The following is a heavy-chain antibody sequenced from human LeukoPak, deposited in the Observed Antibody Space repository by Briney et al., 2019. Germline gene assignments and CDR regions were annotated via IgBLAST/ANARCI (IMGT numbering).Heavy chain of an antibody. Sequence: GGSLRLSCVGSGFTFRSHWVNWVRQSPGKGLEWVANIKPDGIDKYYVDSARGRFTVSRDNAKNSALLQMTSLRAEDTAIYYCATISAQTFDIWGQGTLVSVSS. CDR3: ATISAQTFDI. CDR1: GFTFRSHW. CDR2: IKPDGIDK. V-gene: IGHV3-7*01. D-gene: IGHD5-24*01. J-gene: IGHJ3*02.